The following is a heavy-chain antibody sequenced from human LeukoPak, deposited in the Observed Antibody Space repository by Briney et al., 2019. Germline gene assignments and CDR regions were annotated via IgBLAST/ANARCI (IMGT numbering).Heavy chain of an antibody. V-gene: IGHV3-48*03. CDR1: GFTFSNYE. D-gene: IGHD3-22*01. CDR3: ARDMGYYYDTSAYHILDY. J-gene: IGHJ4*02. CDR2: ISGNGNTI. Sequence: PGGSLRLSCAASGFTFSNYEMNWVRQAPGKGLEWLSYISGNGNTIYYADSVKGRFTISRDNAKNSLFLQMNSLRAEDTAVYYCARDMGYYYDTSAYHILDYWGQGILVTVS.